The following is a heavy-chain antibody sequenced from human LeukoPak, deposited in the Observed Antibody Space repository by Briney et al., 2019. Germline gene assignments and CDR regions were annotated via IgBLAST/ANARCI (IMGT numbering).Heavy chain of an antibody. CDR1: GGSISTYY. V-gene: IGHV4-4*07. CDR3: ARGFSRTGYYYFFDY. CDR2: VFTSGGT. J-gene: IGHJ4*02. Sequence: SETLSLTCTVSGGSISTYYWSWIRQAAGKGLEWIARVFTSGGTNYNPSLESRVTISVDKSKKQFSLRLSSVTGADTAVYYCARGFSRTGYYYFFDYWGQGTLVTVSS. D-gene: IGHD3/OR15-3a*01.